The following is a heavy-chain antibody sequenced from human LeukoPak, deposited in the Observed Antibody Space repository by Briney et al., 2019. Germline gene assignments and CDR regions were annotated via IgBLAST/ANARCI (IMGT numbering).Heavy chain of an antibody. CDR1: GYTFTGYY. CDR3: ARVPRVGATRNDAFDI. J-gene: IGHJ3*02. Sequence: GASVKVSCKASGYTFTGYYMHWVRQAPGQGREWMGWINPNSGGTNYAQKFQGRVTMTRDTSISTAYMELSRLRSDDTAVYYCARVPRVGATRNDAFDIWGQGTMVTVSS. CDR2: INPNSGGT. V-gene: IGHV1-2*02. D-gene: IGHD1-26*01.